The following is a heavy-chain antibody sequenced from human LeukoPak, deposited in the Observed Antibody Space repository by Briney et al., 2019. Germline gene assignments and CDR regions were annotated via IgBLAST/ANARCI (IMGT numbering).Heavy chain of an antibody. Sequence: SETLSLTCTVSGGSISSYYWSWIRQPPGKGLERIGYIYYGGSTNYNPSLKSRVTISVDTSKNQFSLKLSSVTAADTAVYYCARVDIVATSFDYWGQGTLVTVSS. V-gene: IGHV4-59*01. CDR1: GGSISSYY. J-gene: IGHJ4*02. CDR3: ARVDIVATSFDY. CDR2: IYYGGST. D-gene: IGHD5-12*01.